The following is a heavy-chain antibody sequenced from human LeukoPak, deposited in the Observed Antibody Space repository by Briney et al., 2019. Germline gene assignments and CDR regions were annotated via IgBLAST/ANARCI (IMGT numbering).Heavy chain of an antibody. V-gene: IGHV3-30-3*01. CDR1: GGTFSTYA. D-gene: IGHD1-26*01. CDR3: ATQSSTSGGGY. Sequence: SCKASGGTFSTYAMHWVRQAPGKGLEWVAVISYDGSNKYYADSVKGRFTISRDNSKNTLYLQMNSLRAEDTAVYYCATQSSTSGGGYWGQGTLVTVSS. CDR2: ISYDGSNK. J-gene: IGHJ4*02.